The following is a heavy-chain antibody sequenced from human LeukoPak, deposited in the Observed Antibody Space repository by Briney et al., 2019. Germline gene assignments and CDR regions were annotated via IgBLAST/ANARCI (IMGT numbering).Heavy chain of an antibody. Sequence: SETLSLTCTVSGGSISSYYWSWIRQRPGKGLEWIGYIYYSGSTNYNPSLKSRVTISVDTSKNQFSLKLSSVTAADTAVYYCASGRTYGAFGYWGQGTLVTVSS. V-gene: IGHV4-59*01. CDR1: GGSISSYY. D-gene: IGHD4-17*01. J-gene: IGHJ4*02. CDR2: IYYSGST. CDR3: ASGRTYGAFGY.